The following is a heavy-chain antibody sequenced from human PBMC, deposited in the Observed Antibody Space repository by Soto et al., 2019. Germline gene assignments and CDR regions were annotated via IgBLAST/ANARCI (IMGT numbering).Heavy chain of an antibody. D-gene: IGHD2-15*01. CDR1: GFTFGDYA. V-gene: IGHV3-49*03. J-gene: IGHJ5*02. CDR3: TRKQTETYCSGGSCYSEGWFDP. CDR2: IRSKAYGGTT. Sequence: EVQLVESGGGLVQPGRSLRLSCTASGFTFGDYAMSWFRQAPGKGLEWVGFIRSKAYGGTTEYAASVKGRFTISRDDSKSIAYLQMNSLKTEDTAVYYCTRKQTETYCSGGSCYSEGWFDPWGQGTLVTVSS.